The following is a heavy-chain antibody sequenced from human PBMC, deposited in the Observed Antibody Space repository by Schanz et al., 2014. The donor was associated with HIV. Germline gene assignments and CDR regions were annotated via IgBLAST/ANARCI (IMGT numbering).Heavy chain of an antibody. J-gene: IGHJ3*02. CDR2: MNQDGSRK. CDR3: VHDDSDNDGFDM. CDR1: GFTFSSYW. D-gene: IGHD3-22*01. Sequence: EVQLVESGGGLLQPGRSLRLSCAASGFTFSSYWMTWVRQAPGKGLEMVANMNQDGSRKYYVDSVKGRFTISRDNAANSLFLQMNSLRAEDTAVYYCVHDDSDNDGFDMWGQGTMVTVSS. V-gene: IGHV3-7*01.